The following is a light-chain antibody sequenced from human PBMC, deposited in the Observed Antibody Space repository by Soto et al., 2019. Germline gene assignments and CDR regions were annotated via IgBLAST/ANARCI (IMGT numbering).Light chain of an antibody. Sequence: SVLTQPPSASGTPGQRVTFSCSGSSSNIGSNNVNWYQQFPRTAPKLLIYTNDQRPSGVPDRFSGSKSGTSASLAISGLQSEDEADYYCETWDDSLNGVVFGGGTQLTVL. CDR3: ETWDDSLNGVV. CDR2: TND. V-gene: IGLV1-44*01. CDR1: SSNIGSNN. J-gene: IGLJ2*01.